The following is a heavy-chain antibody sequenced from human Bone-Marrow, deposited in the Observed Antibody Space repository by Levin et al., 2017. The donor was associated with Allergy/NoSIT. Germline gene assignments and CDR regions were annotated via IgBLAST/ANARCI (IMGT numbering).Heavy chain of an antibody. J-gene: IGHJ5*02. CDR2: FNPNSGAT. Sequence: ASVKVSCKASGYSFTGYYIHWVREAPGQGLEWMGWFNPNSGATNYPQKFRDRVTMTRDTSITTAYMELSRLRSDDTAVYYCARDGPGNYFRGWFDPWGQGTLVTVSS. V-gene: IGHV1-2*02. CDR3: ARDGPGNYFRGWFDP. D-gene: IGHD3-10*01. CDR1: GYSFTGYY.